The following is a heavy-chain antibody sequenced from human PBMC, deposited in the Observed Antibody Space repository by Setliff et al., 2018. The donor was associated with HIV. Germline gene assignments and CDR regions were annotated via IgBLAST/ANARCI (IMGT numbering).Heavy chain of an antibody. Sequence: ETLSLTCTVSGGSISNSNYYWGWIRQPPGKGLEWVGSIYYIGTTYYNPSLKSRVTISIDTSKNDFSLKLTSVTAADTAMYYCARLASTRDWYFDLWGRGTLVTVSS. V-gene: IGHV4-39*02. CDR3: ARLASTRDWYFDL. J-gene: IGHJ2*01. CDR2: IYYIGTT. CDR1: GGSISNSNYY.